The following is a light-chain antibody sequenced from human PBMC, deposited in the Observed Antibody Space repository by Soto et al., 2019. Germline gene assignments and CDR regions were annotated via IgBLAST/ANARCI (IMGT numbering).Light chain of an antibody. J-gene: IGKJ4*01. V-gene: IGKV3-20*01. CDR2: GAS. Sequence: EIVLTQSPGTLSLSPGERTSLSCRASQSVSSEKLAWYQQKPGQAPRLLIFGASGRATGIPVRFSGSGSGTDFSLTISRLEPEDSAVYYCQQYGSSLLTFGGGTKVDIK. CDR1: QSVSSEK. CDR3: QQYGSSLLT.